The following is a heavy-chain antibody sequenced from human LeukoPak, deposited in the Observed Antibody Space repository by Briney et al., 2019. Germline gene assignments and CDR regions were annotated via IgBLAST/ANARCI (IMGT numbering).Heavy chain of an antibody. V-gene: IGHV3-74*01. J-gene: IGHJ4*02. CDR3: AWGKGYGDLGGFDY. CDR1: GLTFNNYW. CDR2: IKADGRST. Sequence: PGGSLRLSCAASGLTFNNYWMHWVRQAPGKGLVWVSRIKADGRSTTYADSVKGRFTISRDNAKNTLYLQMNSLRAEDTAVYYCAWGKGYGDLGGFDYWGQGTLVTVSS. D-gene: IGHD4-17*01.